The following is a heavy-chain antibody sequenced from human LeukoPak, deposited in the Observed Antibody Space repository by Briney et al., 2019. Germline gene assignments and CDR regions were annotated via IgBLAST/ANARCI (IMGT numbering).Heavy chain of an antibody. CDR1: GGTFSSYA. CDR3: ASPYYDSSGSTSAFDI. D-gene: IGHD3-22*01. Sequence: SVKVSCKASGGTFSSYAISWVRQAPGQGLEWMGRIIPILGIANYAQKFQGRVTITADKSTSTAYMELSSLRSEDTAVYYCASPYYDSSGSTSAFDIWGQGTTVTVSS. V-gene: IGHV1-69*04. J-gene: IGHJ3*02. CDR2: IIPILGIA.